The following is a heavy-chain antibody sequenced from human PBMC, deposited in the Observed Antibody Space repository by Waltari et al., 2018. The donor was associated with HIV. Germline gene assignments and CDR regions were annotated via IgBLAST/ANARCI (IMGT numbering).Heavy chain of an antibody. J-gene: IGHJ4*02. D-gene: IGHD3-22*01. Sequence: QVQLVESGGGVVPPGRSLRLSCAASGFTFSPYALHWVRQAPGKGLEWVAIISYGGRNKYYADSVKGRFTISRDNSKNTVYLQMNSLRGEDTAVYYCARDGHFYDSRHLDYWGQGTLVTVSS. V-gene: IGHV3-30*04. CDR1: GFTFSPYA. CDR2: ISYGGRNK. CDR3: ARDGHFYDSRHLDY.